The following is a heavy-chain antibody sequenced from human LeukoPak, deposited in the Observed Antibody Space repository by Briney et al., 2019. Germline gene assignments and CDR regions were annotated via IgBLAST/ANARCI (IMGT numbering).Heavy chain of an antibody. D-gene: IGHD2-15*01. Sequence: GGSLRLSCAASGFTFSSYAMSWVRQAPGKGLEWVSAISGSGGSTYYADSVKGRFTISRDNSKNTLYLQMNSLGAEDTVVYYFSKGGFGYSSPLFFQHWGQGTLGTVSS. J-gene: IGHJ1*01. CDR1: GFTFSSYA. CDR2: ISGSGGST. CDR3: SKGGFGYSSPLFFQH. V-gene: IGHV3-23*01.